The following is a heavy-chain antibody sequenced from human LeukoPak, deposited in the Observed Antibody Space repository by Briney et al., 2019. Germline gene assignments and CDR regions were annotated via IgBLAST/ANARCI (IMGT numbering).Heavy chain of an antibody. D-gene: IGHD6-19*01. J-gene: IGHJ4*02. CDR1: GGSISSYY. V-gene: IGHV4-4*07. Sequence: SGTLSLTCIASGGSISSYYWSWIRQPAGKGLEWIGQIHTSGSTNYNPALKSRVAMSVDTSKTQFSLELSSVTDADTAVYYCAGRAQTTGWSFDYWGQGALVTVSS. CDR3: AGRAQTTGWSFDY. CDR2: IHTSGST.